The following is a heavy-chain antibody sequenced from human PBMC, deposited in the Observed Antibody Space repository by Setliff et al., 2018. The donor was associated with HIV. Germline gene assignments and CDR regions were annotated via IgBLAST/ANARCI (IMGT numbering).Heavy chain of an antibody. CDR2: IYHSGTT. D-gene: IGHD3-22*01. CDR1: GYAITSGFC. CDR3: ASIGHYYDSSGYSEPYYFDY. Sequence: PSETLSLTCAVSGYAITSGFCWGWIRQPPGKGLEWIGSIYHSGTTNYNSSLKSRVTISVDTSKNQFSLKLSSVTAADTAVYYCASIGHYYDSSGYSEPYYFDYWGQGTLVTVSS. J-gene: IGHJ4*02. V-gene: IGHV4-38-2*01.